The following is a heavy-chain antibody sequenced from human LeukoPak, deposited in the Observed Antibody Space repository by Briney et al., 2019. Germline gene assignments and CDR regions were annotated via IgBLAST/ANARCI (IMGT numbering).Heavy chain of an antibody. CDR1: GYTFTGSY. D-gene: IGHD3-22*01. CDR3: ARVNYYDSSGYYPGLYYFDY. CDR2: INPNSGGT. J-gene: IGHJ4*02. Sequence: ASVKVSCKASGYTFTGSYMHWVRQAPGQGLEWMGWINPNSGGTNYAQKFQGRVTMTRDTSISTAYMELSRLRSDDTAVYYCARVNYYDSSGYYPGLYYFDYWGQGTLVTVSS. V-gene: IGHV1-2*02.